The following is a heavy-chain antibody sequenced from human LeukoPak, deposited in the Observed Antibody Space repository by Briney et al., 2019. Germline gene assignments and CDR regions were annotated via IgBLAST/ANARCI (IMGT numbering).Heavy chain of an antibody. Sequence: TSSETLSLTCTVSGGSISSYYWSWIRQPPGKGLEWIGYIYYSGSTNYNPSLKSRVTISVDTSKNQFSLKLSSVTAADTAVYYFARDPGSSSWVPRYYYMDVWGKGTTVTVSS. J-gene: IGHJ6*03. CDR2: IYYSGST. CDR3: ARDPGSSSWVPRYYYMDV. V-gene: IGHV4-59*01. CDR1: GGSISSYY. D-gene: IGHD6-13*01.